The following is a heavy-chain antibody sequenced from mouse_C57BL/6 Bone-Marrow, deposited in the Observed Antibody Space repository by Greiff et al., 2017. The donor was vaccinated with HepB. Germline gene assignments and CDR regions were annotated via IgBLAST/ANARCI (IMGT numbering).Heavy chain of an antibody. V-gene: IGHV14-4*01. Sequence: VQLKESGAELVRPGASVKLSCTASGFNIKDDYMHWVKQRPEQGLEWIGWIDPENGDTEYASKFQGKATITADTSSNTAYLQLSSLTSEDTAVYYCTTVLWFSHFDYWGQGTTLTVSS. D-gene: IGHD2-2*01. CDR3: TTVLWFSHFDY. CDR1: GFNIKDDY. J-gene: IGHJ2*01. CDR2: IDPENGDT.